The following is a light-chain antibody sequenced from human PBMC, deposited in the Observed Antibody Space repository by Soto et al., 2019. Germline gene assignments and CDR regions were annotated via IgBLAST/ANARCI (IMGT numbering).Light chain of an antibody. Sequence: AIQMTQSPSALSASVGDTVTISCRASQGISKSLGWYRQKPGKAPEPLIYAVSSLQSGVPSRLSGSASARDFTLTIGSLQPEDFATYYCLQDYHYPRTFGQGTKVE. CDR2: AVS. CDR3: LQDYHYPRT. J-gene: IGKJ1*01. V-gene: IGKV1-6*02. CDR1: QGISKS.